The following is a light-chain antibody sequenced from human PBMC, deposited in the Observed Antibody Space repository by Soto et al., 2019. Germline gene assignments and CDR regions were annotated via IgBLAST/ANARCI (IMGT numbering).Light chain of an antibody. Sequence: QSVLTQPASVSGSPGQSITISCTGTRRDVGGYNYVSWYQQYPGKSPKLLIYEVTHRPSGVSNRFSGSKSGNTASLTISGLQAEDEADYYCSSYSTSNTHNYVFGTGTKLTVL. V-gene: IGLV2-14*01. CDR2: EVT. CDR3: SSYSTSNTHNYV. J-gene: IGLJ1*01. CDR1: RRDVGGYNY.